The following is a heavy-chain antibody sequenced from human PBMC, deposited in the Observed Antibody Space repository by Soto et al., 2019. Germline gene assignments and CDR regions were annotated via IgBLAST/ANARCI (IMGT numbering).Heavy chain of an antibody. V-gene: IGHV3-23*01. CDR1: GFKFSTYA. Sequence: EVQLLESGGGLVQPGGSLRLSCSASGFKFSTYAMSWVRQAPGKGLEWVSTMRGSGGGTSYADSVKGRFTISRDNAKNTLWLRMSSLGVEDTALYYCAKDYVVMFGGPIGSWGQGTLVSVSS. CDR3: AKDYVVMFGGPIGS. J-gene: IGHJ5*02. D-gene: IGHD3-16*01. CDR2: MRGSGGGT.